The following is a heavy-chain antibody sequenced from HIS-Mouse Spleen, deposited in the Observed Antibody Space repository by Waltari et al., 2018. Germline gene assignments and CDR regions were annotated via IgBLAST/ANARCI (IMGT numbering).Heavy chain of an antibody. J-gene: IGHJ4*02. CDR3: ARGGDSGSYYYFDY. CDR2: SNAGNGNT. D-gene: IGHD1-26*01. V-gene: IGHV1-3*02. CDR1: GYTFTSYA. Sequence: QVQLVQSGAEVKKPGASVKVSCKASGYTFTSYAMHWVRQAPGQRLEWMGWSNAGNGNTKYSQEFQGRVTITRDTSASTAYMELSSLRSEDMAVYYCARGGDSGSYYYFDYWGQGTLVTVSS.